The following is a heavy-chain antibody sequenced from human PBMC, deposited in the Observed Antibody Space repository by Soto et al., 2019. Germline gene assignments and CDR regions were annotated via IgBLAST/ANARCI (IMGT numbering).Heavy chain of an antibody. CDR2: IIPIFGTA. CDR1: GGTFSSYA. V-gene: IGHV1-69*13. J-gene: IGHJ6*02. CDR3: ARDIVVVPAATQTLYYYYYYGMDV. D-gene: IGHD2-2*01. Sequence: ASVKVSCKASGGTFSSYAISWVRQAPGQGLEWMGGIIPIFGTANYAQKFQGRVTITADESTSTTYMELSSLRSEDTAVYYCARDIVVVPAATQTLYYYYYYGMDVWGQGTTVTVSS.